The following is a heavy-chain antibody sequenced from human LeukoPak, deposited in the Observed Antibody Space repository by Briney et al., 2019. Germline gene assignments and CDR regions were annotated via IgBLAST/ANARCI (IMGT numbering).Heavy chain of an antibody. Sequence: PGGSLRLSCAASGFTFSSYSMNWVRQAPGKGLEWVSSISDSSKYTYYADSLKGRFTISRDNAKNSLLLQMHSLRAEDTAVYYCARVLEAAAFDYWGQGTLVTVSS. CDR1: GFTFSSYS. CDR2: ISDSSKYT. CDR3: ARVLEAAAFDY. V-gene: IGHV3-21*01. D-gene: IGHD6-13*01. J-gene: IGHJ4*02.